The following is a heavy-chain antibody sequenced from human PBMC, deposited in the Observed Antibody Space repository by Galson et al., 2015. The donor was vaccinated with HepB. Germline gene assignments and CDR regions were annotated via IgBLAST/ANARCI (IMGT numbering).Heavy chain of an antibody. D-gene: IGHD6-13*01. CDR3: ASGGSMASSSWYQGHYFDY. V-gene: IGHV1-69*04. CDR1: GGTFSSYA. CDR2: IIPILGIA. Sequence: SVKVSCKASGGTFSSYAISWVRQAPGQGLEWMGRIIPILGIANYAQKFQGRVTITADKSTSTAYMELSSLRSEDTAVYYCASGGSMASSSWYQGHYFDYWGQETLVTVSS. J-gene: IGHJ4*02.